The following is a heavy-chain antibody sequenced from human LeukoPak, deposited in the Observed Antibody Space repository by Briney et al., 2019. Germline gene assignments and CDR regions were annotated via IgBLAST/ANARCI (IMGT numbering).Heavy chain of an antibody. CDR2: INPNSGGT. CDR1: GYTFTGYY. D-gene: IGHD3-22*01. J-gene: IGHJ5*02. V-gene: IGHV1-2*02. Sequence: ASVKVSCKASGYTFTGYYMHWVRRAPGQGLEWMGWINPNSGGTNYAQKFQGRVTMTRDTSISTAYMELSRQRSDDTAVYYCARDSSSGYYAWFDPWGQGTLVTVSS. CDR3: ARDSSSGYYAWFDP.